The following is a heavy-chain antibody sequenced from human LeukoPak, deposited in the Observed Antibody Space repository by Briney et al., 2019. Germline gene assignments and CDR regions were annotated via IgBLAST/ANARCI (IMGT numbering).Heavy chain of an antibody. CDR1: GAAFSKYG. CDR3: ATEGFYF. Sequence: GGSLRLSCAASGAAFSKYGMKWVRQAAGAGLEYISGISRSGDITHYADSVKGRFTISRDNVKNTLYLQMNSLRAEGTALYYCATEGFYFWGPGTQVTVSS. V-gene: IGHV3-23*01. J-gene: IGHJ4*02. CDR2: ISRSGDIT.